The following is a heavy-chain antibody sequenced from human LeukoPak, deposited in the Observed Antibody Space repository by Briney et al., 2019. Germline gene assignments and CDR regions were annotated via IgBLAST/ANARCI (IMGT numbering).Heavy chain of an antibody. J-gene: IGHJ3*02. V-gene: IGHV4-61*01. CDR2: IYYSGST. CDR1: GGSISSSSYY. Sequence: KPSETLSLTCTVSGGSISSSSYYWGWIRQPPGKGLEWIGYIYYSGSTNYNPSLKSRVTISVDTSKNQFSLKLSSVTAADTAVYYCAREIHGQYDILTGYPQVGAFDIWGQGTMVTVSS. D-gene: IGHD3-9*01. CDR3: AREIHGQYDILTGYPQVGAFDI.